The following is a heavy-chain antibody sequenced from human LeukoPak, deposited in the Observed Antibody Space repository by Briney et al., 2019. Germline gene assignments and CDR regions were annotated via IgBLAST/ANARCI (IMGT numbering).Heavy chain of an antibody. CDR2: IDPNSGGT. D-gene: IGHD3-10*01. CDR3: AREYYYSSGYYYNRIDY. V-gene: IGHV1-2*02. CDR1: GYTFTGYY. J-gene: IGHJ4*02. Sequence: ASVKVSCKASGYTFTGYYMHWVRQAPGQGLEWMGWIDPNSGGTNYAQKFQGRVTMTRDTSISTACMVLNRLRSDDTAVYSCAREYYYSSGYYYNRIDYWGQGTLVTVSS.